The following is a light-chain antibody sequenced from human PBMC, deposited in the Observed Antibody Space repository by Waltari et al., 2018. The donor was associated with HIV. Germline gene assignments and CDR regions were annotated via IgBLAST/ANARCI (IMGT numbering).Light chain of an antibody. CDR3: QQFYIYPLT. Sequence: DIQLTQSPSTLSASVGERVTITCRASQTIDTWMAWYQQKPVKAPKVLISKASSLESGVPSRFSGTGSGTEFTLIISSLQPDDLATYYCQQFYIYPLTFGGGTKVQIK. J-gene: IGKJ4*01. CDR1: QTIDTW. CDR2: KAS. V-gene: IGKV1-5*03.